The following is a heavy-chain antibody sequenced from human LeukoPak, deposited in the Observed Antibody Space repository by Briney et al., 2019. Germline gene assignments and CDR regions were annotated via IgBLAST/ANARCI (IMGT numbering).Heavy chain of an antibody. V-gene: IGHV1-69*13. Sequence: ASVKVSCKASGGTFSSYAISWVRQAPGQGLEWMGGIIPIFGTANYAQKFQGRVTITADESTSTAYMELSSLRSEDTAVYYCARADIVVVVAAAGAFDIWGQGTLVTVSS. CDR3: ARADIVVVVAAAGAFDI. CDR1: GGTFSSYA. J-gene: IGHJ4*02. D-gene: IGHD2-15*01. CDR2: IIPIFGTA.